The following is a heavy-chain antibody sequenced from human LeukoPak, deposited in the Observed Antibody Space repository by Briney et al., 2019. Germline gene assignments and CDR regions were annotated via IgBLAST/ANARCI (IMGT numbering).Heavy chain of an antibody. CDR3: ARERTTVTTSFDY. CDR1: GFTFSSYS. Sequence: GGSLRLSCAASGFTFSSYSMNWVRQAPGKGLEWVSSISSSSSYIYYADSVKGRFTISRDNAKNSLYLQMNSLRAEDTAVYYCARERTTVTTSFDYWGQGTLVTVSS. D-gene: IGHD4-17*01. CDR2: ISSSSSYI. V-gene: IGHV3-21*01. J-gene: IGHJ4*02.